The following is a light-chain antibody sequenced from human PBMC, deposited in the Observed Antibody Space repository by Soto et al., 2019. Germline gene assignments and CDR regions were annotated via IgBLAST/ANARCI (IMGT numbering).Light chain of an antibody. V-gene: IGKV3-15*01. CDR2: DAS. J-gene: IGKJ2*01. CDR3: QQYNTWPIYT. Sequence: EIVMTQSPATLSVSPGERATLSCRASQSVSSNLAWFQQKPGQAPSLLIYDASTRATGIPARFSGSGSGTEFTLTISSLQSEDFAAYYCQQYNTWPIYTFGQGTQLEIK. CDR1: QSVSSN.